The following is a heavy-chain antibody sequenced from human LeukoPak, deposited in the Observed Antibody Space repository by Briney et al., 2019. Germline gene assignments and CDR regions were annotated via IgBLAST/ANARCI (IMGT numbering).Heavy chain of an antibody. V-gene: IGHV3-48*02. J-gene: IGHJ6*03. CDR2: IGSSGSAGGNI. D-gene: IGHD2-21*01. Sequence: GGSLRLSCAASGFSFSGFGMNWVRQAPGKGLEWISYIGSSGSAGGNIYYAVSVKGRFTVSRDNAKDSLFLQMNSLQDADTAVYYCARARTPYFTYYMDVWGKGTTVTVSS. CDR1: GFSFSGFG. CDR3: ARARTPYFTYYMDV.